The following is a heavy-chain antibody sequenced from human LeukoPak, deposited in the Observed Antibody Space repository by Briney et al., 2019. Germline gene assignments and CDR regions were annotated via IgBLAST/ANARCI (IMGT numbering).Heavy chain of an antibody. D-gene: IGHD6-13*01. Sequence: GGSLRLSCAASGFTFSTYSMNWVRQAPGKVLEWVSSISSSGSYIYYADSLKGRFTISRDNAKNSLYLQMNSLRAEDTAVYYCARDGSAAGPALDYWGQGTLVTVSS. V-gene: IGHV3-21*01. CDR1: GFTFSTYS. CDR3: ARDGSAAGPALDY. CDR2: ISSSGSYI. J-gene: IGHJ4*02.